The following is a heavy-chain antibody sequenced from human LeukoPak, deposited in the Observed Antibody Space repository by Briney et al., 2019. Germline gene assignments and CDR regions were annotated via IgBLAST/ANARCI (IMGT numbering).Heavy chain of an antibody. J-gene: IGHJ3*02. CDR3: ARSGFPDAFDI. V-gene: IGHV4-39*01. Sequence: SETLSLTCTVSGGSISSGSYYWSWIRQPAGKGLEWIGSIYYSGSTYYNPSLKSRVTISVDTSKNQFSLKLSSVTAADTAVYYCARSGFPDAFDIWGQGTMVTVSS. CDR2: IYYSGST. CDR1: GGSISSGSYY. D-gene: IGHD1-26*01.